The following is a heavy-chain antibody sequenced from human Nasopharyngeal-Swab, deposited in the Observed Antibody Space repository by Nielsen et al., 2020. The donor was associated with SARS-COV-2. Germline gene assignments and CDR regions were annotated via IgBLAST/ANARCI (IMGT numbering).Heavy chain of an antibody. CDR1: GGSILSSTYY. Sequence: TLSLTCTVSGGSILSSTYYWGWIRQPPGKALEWLARIDWDDDKYYSTSLKTRLTISKDTSKNQVVLTMTNVDPVDTATYFCARMVRGPVAYFDYWGQGTLVTVSS. CDR3: ARMVRGPVAYFDY. CDR2: IDWDDDK. V-gene: IGHV2-70*11. J-gene: IGHJ4*02. D-gene: IGHD3-10*01.